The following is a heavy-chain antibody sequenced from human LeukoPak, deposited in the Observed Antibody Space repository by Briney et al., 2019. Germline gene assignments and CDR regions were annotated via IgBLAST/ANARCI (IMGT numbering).Heavy chain of an antibody. CDR2: MNPNSGNT. CDR1: GYTFTSYD. V-gene: IGHV1-8*01. CDR3: ARDERGDFLFDY. J-gene: IGHJ4*02. D-gene: IGHD2-21*02. Sequence: PAASVKVSCKASGYTFTSYDINWVRQATGQGLEWMGWMNPNSGNTGYAQKFQGRVTMTRDTSISTAYMELSRLRSDDTAVYYCARDERGDFLFDYWGQGTLVTVSS.